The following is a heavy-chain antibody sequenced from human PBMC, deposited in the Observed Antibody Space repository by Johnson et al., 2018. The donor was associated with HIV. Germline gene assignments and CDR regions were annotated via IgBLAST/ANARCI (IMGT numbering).Heavy chain of an antibody. CDR3: AFDI. Sequence: QVQLVESGGGVVQPGRSLRLSCAASGFMFSNYYMSWIRQAQGKGLECVSYISSGFATIHYADSVKGRSTMRAEDTAVYYCARDPSTQDSRLTGDFGAFDIWGQGTMVTVSS. D-gene: IGHD7-27*01. CDR2: ISSGFATI. V-gene: IGHV3-11*01. J-gene: IGHJ3*02. CDR1: GFMFSNYY.